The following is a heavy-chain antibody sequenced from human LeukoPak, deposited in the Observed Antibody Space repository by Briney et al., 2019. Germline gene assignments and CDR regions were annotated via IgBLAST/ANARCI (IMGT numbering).Heavy chain of an antibody. CDR2: IYTSGST. CDR3: ARAFYCGGDCYYPAY. CDR1: GGSISSYY. V-gene: IGHV4-4*07. D-gene: IGHD2-21*02. Sequence: SETLSLTCTVSGGSISSYYWSWIRQPAGKGLEWIGRIYTSGSTNYNPSLKSRVTMSVDTSKNQFSLKLSSVTAADTAVYYCARAFYCGGDCYYPAYWGQGTLVTVSS. J-gene: IGHJ4*02.